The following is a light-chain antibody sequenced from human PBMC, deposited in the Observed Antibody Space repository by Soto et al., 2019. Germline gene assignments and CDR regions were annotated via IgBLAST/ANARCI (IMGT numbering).Light chain of an antibody. V-gene: IGKV3-20*01. Sequence: VLTQSPGILSLSPGDRATLSCRSNQRVSGSSLAWYQQKPGQAPRVLFYGATTRATGVPDRFSANGSGADFTLTISRLEPGDFGVYHCQQYGNSPSFGPGTKLEIK. CDR3: QQYGNSPS. CDR1: QRVSGSS. J-gene: IGKJ2*01. CDR2: GAT.